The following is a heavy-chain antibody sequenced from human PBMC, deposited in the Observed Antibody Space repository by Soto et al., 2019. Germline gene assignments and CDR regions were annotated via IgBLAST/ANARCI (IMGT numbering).Heavy chain of an antibody. CDR1: GYTFTSYG. V-gene: IGHV1-18*01. CDR3: ARDFFHSSGYYYVPAPGY. CDR2: ISAYNGNT. Sequence: ASVKVSCKASGYTFTSYGISWVRQAPGQGLEWMGWISAYNGNTNYAQKLQGRVTMTTDTSTSTAYMELRSLRSDDTAVYYCARDFFHSSGYYYVPAPGYWGQGTLVTV. J-gene: IGHJ4*02. D-gene: IGHD3-22*01.